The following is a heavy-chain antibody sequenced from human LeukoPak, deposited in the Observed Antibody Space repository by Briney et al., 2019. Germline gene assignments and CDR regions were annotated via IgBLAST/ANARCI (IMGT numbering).Heavy chain of an antibody. CDR1: GFIFSNYW. Sequence: GGSLRLSCGASGFIFSNYWLSWVRQAPGKGLEWVAVISYDGSNKYYADSVKGRFTISRDNSKNTLYLQMNSLRAEDTAVYYCAKDRNYFDYWGQGTLVTVSS. CDR2: ISYDGSNK. CDR3: AKDRNYFDY. V-gene: IGHV3-30*18. J-gene: IGHJ4*02.